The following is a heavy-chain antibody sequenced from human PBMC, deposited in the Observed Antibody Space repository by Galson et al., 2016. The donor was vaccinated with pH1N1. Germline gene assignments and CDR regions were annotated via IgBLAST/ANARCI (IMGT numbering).Heavy chain of an antibody. Sequence: TLSLTCTVSGTSISSGSYYWSWIRQPAGKGLEWIGHIHTSGSTNYNPSLKSRVTISVDTSKNQFSLKVSSVTAADTAVYYCARDWSPARLYYWGQGTLVTVSS. CDR1: GTSISSGSYY. CDR3: ARDWSPARLYY. J-gene: IGHJ4*02. D-gene: IGHD2-2*01. V-gene: IGHV4-61*09. CDR2: IHTSGST.